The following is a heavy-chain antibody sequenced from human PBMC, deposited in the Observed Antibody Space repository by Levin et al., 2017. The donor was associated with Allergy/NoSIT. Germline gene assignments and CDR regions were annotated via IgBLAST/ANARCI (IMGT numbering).Heavy chain of an antibody. CDR2: IIPMIGTP. J-gene: IGHJ6*02. CDR3: ARQFCSSGSCPGV. V-gene: IGHV1-69*13. D-gene: IGHD2-15*01. CDR1: GGAFSSHA. Sequence: ASVKVSCKASGGAFSSHAISWVRQAPGHGLEWMGGIIPMIGTPDYAQRFQGRLTITADESTSTAYMELSSLRSDDTAVYYCARQFCSSGSCPGVWGQGTTVTVSS.